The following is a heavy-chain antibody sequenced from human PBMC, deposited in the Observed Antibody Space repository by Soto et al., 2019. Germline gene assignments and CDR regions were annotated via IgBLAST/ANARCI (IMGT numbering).Heavy chain of an antibody. J-gene: IGHJ3*01. CDR1: GFTFNTYV. V-gene: IGHV3-23*01. D-gene: IGHD1-7*01. CDR2: ISYSADKT. Sequence: RLSCAASGFTFNTYVMNWVRQAPGKGLEWVSTISYSADKTHYADSVKGRFTISRDNSRDTLFLQMNSLRADDAAVYYCARRARTATTNWGAFDVWGQGTMLTVSS. CDR3: ARRARTATTNWGAFDV.